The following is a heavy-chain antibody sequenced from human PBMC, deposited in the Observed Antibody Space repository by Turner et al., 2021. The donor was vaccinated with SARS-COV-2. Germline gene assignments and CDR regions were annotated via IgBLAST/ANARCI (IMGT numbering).Heavy chain of an antibody. J-gene: IGHJ4*02. D-gene: IGHD6-13*01. CDR2: IKTKTDGGTT. CDR1: GFTFSNAW. V-gene: IGHV3-15*01. CDR3: TTHSAPDY. Sequence: EVQLVESGGGMVKPGGSLRLTCAASGFTFSNAWMSWVRKAPGKGLELVGRIKTKTDGGTTDYAAPVKGRFTISRDDSKNTLNLQMNSLKTEDTAVYYCTTHSAPDYWGQGTLVTVSS.